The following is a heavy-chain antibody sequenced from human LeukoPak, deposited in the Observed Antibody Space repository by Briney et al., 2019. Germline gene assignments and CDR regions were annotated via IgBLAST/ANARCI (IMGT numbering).Heavy chain of an antibody. V-gene: IGHV4-59*02. J-gene: IGHJ6*04. Sequence: SETLSLTCTVSGGSVTDYYWSWIRQSPGKGLEWIGYIYYTGTSYNPSLKSRVTISADTSKNQFSLKLISVTAADTAVYYCARDSVRGVDLDVWGKGTTVTISS. CDR3: ARDSVRGVDLDV. CDR1: GGSVTDYY. D-gene: IGHD3-10*01. CDR2: IYYTGT.